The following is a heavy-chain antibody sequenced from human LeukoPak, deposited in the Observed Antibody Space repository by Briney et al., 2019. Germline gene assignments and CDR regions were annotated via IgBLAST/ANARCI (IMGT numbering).Heavy chain of an antibody. CDR3: ARVKSLVGDYVYNWFDP. CDR1: GGTFSSYA. V-gene: IGHV1-69*01. D-gene: IGHD4-17*01. CDR2: IIPIFGTA. Sequence: SVKVSCKASGGTFSSYAISWVRQAPGQGLEWMGGIIPIFGTANYAQKFQGRVTITADESTSTAYMELSSLRSEDTAVYYCARVKSLVGDYVYNWFDPWGQGTLVTVSS. J-gene: IGHJ5*02.